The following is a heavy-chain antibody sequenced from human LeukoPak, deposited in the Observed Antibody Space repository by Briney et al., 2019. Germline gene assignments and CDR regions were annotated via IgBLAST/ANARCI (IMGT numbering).Heavy chain of an antibody. CDR1: GYTFTSYY. J-gene: IGHJ4*02. CDR2: IWYDGSNK. D-gene: IGHD5-18*01. V-gene: IGHV3-33*06. Sequence: SCKASGYTFTSYYVHWVRQAPGKGLEWVAVIWYDGSNKYYADSVKGRFTISRDNPRNTLYLHMTSLRAEDTAIYYCAKHLHLWASFDSWGQGTLVTVSS. CDR3: AKHLHLWASFDS.